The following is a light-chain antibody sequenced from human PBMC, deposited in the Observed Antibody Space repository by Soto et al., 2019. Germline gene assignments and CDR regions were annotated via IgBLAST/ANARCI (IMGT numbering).Light chain of an antibody. CDR3: SSYTSSSTVV. CDR1: STDVGDYNF. CDR2: EVR. Sequence: QSALTQPASVSGSPGQSITISCTGTSTDVGDYNFVFWYQQHAGKAPKLVISEVRNRPSGVSDRFSGSKSGNRASLTISGLRAEDEADYYCSSYTSSSTVVFGTGTKVTVL. V-gene: IGLV2-14*01. J-gene: IGLJ1*01.